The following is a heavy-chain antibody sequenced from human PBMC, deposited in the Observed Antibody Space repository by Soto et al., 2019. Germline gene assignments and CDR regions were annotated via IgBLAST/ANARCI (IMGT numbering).Heavy chain of an antibody. V-gene: IGHV3-74*01. CDR3: ARGIYSDPPAFDM. CDR1: GFTFSSYW. Sequence: EVQLVESGGGLVQPGGSLRLSCAASGFTFSSYWMHWVRQAPGKGLVWVSRINMDGTRINYADSVKGRFTISRDNAKSTLSLQMNSLSAEDTALYYCARGIYSDPPAFDMWGQGTMVTVSP. CDR2: INMDGTRI. J-gene: IGHJ3*02. D-gene: IGHD4-17*01.